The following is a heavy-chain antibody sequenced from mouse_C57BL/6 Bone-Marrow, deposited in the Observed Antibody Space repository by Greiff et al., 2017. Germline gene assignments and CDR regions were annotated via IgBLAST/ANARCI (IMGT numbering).Heavy chain of an antibody. CDR1: GYTFTSYW. V-gene: IGHV1-64*01. D-gene: IGHD2-1*01. CDR3: ARPYGKLDY. CDR2: IHPNSGST. J-gene: IGHJ2*01. Sequence: QAQLKQPGAELVKPGASVKLSCKASGYTFTSYWMHWVKQRPGQGLEWIGMIHPNSGSTNYNEKFKSKATLTVDKSSSTAYMQLSSLTSEDSAVYYCARPYGKLDYWGQGTTLTVSS.